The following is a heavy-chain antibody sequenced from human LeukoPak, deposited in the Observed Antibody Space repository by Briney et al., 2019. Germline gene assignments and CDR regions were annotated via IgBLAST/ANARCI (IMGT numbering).Heavy chain of an antibody. V-gene: IGHV4-4*02. CDR2: IYHSGST. Sequence: PSETLSLTCAVSGGSISSSNWWSWVRPPPGKGLEWIGEIYHSGSTNYNPSLKSRVTISVDKSKNQFSLKLSSVTAADTAVYYCARGGPDSSGSKYYYYYYMDVWGKGTTVTVSS. CDR1: GGSISSSNW. CDR3: ARGGPDSSGSKYYYYYYMDV. J-gene: IGHJ6*03. D-gene: IGHD3-22*01.